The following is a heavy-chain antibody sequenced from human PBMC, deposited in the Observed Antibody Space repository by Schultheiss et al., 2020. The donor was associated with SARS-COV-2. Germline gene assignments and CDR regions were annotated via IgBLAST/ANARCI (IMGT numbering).Heavy chain of an antibody. V-gene: IGHV4-34*01. D-gene: IGHD2/OR15-2a*01. CDR1: GGSISSYY. J-gene: IGHJ6*02. Sequence: SETLSLTCTVSGGSISSYYWSWIRQPPGKGLEWIGEINHSGSTNYNPSLKSRVTISVDTSKNQFSLKLSSVTAEDTAVYYCARRRLNILRSNPHIRGPTYGMDVWGQGTTVTVSS. CDR2: INHSGST. CDR3: ARRRLNILRSNPHIRGPTYGMDV.